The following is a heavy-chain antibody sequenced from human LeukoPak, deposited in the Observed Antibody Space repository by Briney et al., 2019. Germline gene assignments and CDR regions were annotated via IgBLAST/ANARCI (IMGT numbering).Heavy chain of an antibody. J-gene: IGHJ4*02. CDR1: GGSFSGFY. CDR2: INHSGST. CDR3: ARTGSGWARGDY. V-gene: IGHV4-34*01. Sequence: PSETLSLTCAVFGGSFSGFYWSWIRQPPGKGLEWIGQINHSGSTNYNPSLKSRVTISVDTSKNQFSLKLSSVTAADTALYYCARTGSGWARGDYWGQGTLGTVSS. D-gene: IGHD6-25*01.